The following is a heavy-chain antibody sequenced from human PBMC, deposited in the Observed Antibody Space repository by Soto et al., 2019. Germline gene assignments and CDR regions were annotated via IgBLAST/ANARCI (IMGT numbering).Heavy chain of an antibody. J-gene: IGHJ5*02. CDR1: GGSLRSYY. CDR3: ARQYYDSSGYSYSNNWFDP. CDR2: IYYSGST. Sequence: QSQTLSLTCTVSGGSLRSYYWSWIRQPPGKGLEWIGYIYYSGSTNYNPSLKSRVTISVDTSKNQFSLKLSSVTAADTAVYYCARQYYDSSGYSYSNNWFDPWGQGTLVTVSS. V-gene: IGHV4-59*08. D-gene: IGHD3-22*01.